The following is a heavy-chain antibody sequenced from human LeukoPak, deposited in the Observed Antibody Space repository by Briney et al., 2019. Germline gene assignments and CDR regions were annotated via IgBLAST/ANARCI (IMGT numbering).Heavy chain of an antibody. CDR2: ISGSGGST. CDR3: AKDSTWAMVTSDY. V-gene: IGHV3-23*01. Sequence: GGSLRLSCAASGFTFSSYAMSWVRQAPGKGLEWVSAISGSGGSTYYTDSVRGRFTISRDNSKTTLYMQMNSLIAEDTAVYYCAKDSTWAMVTSDYWGQGTLVTVSS. J-gene: IGHJ4*02. D-gene: IGHD5-18*01. CDR1: GFTFSSYA.